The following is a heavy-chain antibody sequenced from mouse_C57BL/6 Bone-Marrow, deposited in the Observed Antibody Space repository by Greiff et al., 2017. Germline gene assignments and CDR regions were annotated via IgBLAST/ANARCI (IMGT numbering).Heavy chain of an antibody. CDR3: ARKGYYGSSYVWFAY. D-gene: IGHD1-1*01. CDR2: IDPSDSYT. CDR1: GYTFTSYW. V-gene: IGHV1-59*01. Sequence: QVQLKESGAELVRPGTSVKLSCKASGYTFTSYWMHWVKQRPGQGLEWIGVIDPSDSYTNYNQKFKGKATLTVDTSSSTAYMQLSSLTSEDSAVYYCARKGYYGSSYVWFAYWGQGTLVTVSA. J-gene: IGHJ3*01.